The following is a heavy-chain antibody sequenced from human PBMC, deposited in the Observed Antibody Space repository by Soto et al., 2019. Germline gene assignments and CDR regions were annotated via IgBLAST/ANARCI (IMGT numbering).Heavy chain of an antibody. Sequence: GSSLKVSCKASGYTFTSYGISWVRQAPGQGLEWMGWISAYNGNTNYAQKLQGRVTMTTDTSTSTAYMELRSLRSDDTAVYYCAFSYYDSSGYYRYYFDYWGQGTLVTVS. V-gene: IGHV1-18*01. CDR2: ISAYNGNT. CDR1: GYTFTSYG. J-gene: IGHJ4*02. D-gene: IGHD3-22*01. CDR3: AFSYYDSSGYYRYYFDY.